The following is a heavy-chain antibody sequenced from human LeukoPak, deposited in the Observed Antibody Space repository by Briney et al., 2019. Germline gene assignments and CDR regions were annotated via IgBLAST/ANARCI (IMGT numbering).Heavy chain of an antibody. CDR1: GLSFSTSA. J-gene: IGHJ1*01. V-gene: IGHV3-64*02. Sequence: GGSLRLSCAASGLSFSTSAMHWVRQAPGKGLEYVAAISSDGGSTYHADSVKGRFTISRDNSKNTLYLQMGSLRTEDMVMYYCARSSDTRFGELVLWGQGTLVTVSS. CDR3: ARSSDTRFGELVL. D-gene: IGHD3-16*01. CDR2: ISSDGGST.